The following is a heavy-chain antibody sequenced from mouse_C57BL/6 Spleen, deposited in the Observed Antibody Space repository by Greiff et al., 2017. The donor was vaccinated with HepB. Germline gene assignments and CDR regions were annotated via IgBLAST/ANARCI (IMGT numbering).Heavy chain of an antibody. V-gene: IGHV5-17*01. Sequence: EVMLVESGGGLVKPGGSLKLSCAASGFTFSDYGMHWVRQAPEKGLEWVAYISSGSSTIYYADTVKGRFTISRDYAKNTLFLQMTSLRSEDTAMYYCARKETDYFDYWGQGTTLTVSS. CDR3: ARKETDYFDY. CDR1: GFTFSDYG. CDR2: ISSGSSTI. J-gene: IGHJ2*01.